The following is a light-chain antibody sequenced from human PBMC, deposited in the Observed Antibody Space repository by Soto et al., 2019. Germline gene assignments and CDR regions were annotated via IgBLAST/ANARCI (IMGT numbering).Light chain of an antibody. Sequence: QSALTQPSSMSGSPGQSITISCTGTSSDVGAYDHVSWHQQRPGRAPKVLIYDVRIRPSGVPDRFSGSKSGNTASLTVSGLQAEDEADYYCTSYATGDTFPFGGGTKLTVL. CDR1: SSDVGAYDH. V-gene: IGLV2-14*03. CDR3: TSYATGDTFP. CDR2: DVR. J-gene: IGLJ2*01.